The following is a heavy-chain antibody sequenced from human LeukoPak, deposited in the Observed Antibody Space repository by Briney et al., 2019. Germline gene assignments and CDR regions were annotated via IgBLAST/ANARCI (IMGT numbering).Heavy chain of an antibody. Sequence: GGSLRLSCAASGFTFSSYEMNWVRQAPGKGLEWVSYISSSGSTIYYADSVKGRFTISRDNAKNSLYLQMNSLRAEDTAVYYCAREQQLWKFWGQGTLVTVSS. D-gene: IGHD5-18*01. J-gene: IGHJ4*02. CDR2: ISSSGSTI. CDR3: AREQQLWKF. CDR1: GFTFSSYE. V-gene: IGHV3-48*03.